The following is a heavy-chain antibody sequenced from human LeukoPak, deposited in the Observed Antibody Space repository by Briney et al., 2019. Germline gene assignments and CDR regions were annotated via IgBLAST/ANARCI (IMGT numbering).Heavy chain of an antibody. Sequence: GGSLRLSCAASGFTFSSYAMSWVRQAPGKGLEWVSAISGSGGSTYYADSVKGRFTISRDNSKNTLYLQMNSLRAEDTAVYYCANALEYGSGTYYYYYYYMDVGGKGTTVTVSS. D-gene: IGHD3-10*01. CDR3: ANALEYGSGTYYYYYYYMDV. CDR2: ISGSGGST. V-gene: IGHV3-23*01. CDR1: GFTFSSYA. J-gene: IGHJ6*03.